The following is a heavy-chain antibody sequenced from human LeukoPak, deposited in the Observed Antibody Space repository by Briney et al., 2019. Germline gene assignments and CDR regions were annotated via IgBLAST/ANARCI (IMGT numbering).Heavy chain of an antibody. CDR3: ARMAGGYYDSSGLDY. CDR1: GFTFSSYW. V-gene: IGHV3-74*01. Sequence: GGSLRLSCVASGFTFSSYWMHWVRQAPGKGLAWVSRINSDGSSTYYADSVKGRFTISRDNAKNTLYLQVNSLRADDTAVYYCARMAGGYYDSSGLDYWGQGTLVTVSS. J-gene: IGHJ4*02. D-gene: IGHD3-22*01. CDR2: INSDGSST.